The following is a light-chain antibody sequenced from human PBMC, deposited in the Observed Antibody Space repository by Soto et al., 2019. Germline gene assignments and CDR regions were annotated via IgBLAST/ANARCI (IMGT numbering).Light chain of an antibody. CDR1: SSDVGGYNY. Sequence: QSALTQPASVSGSPGQSITISCTGTSSDVGGYNYVSWYQQHPGKAPKLMIFEVSNRPSGVSTHFSGSKSGNTASLTISGLQAEDEADYYCSSYTSSSTLVFGGGTKVTVL. CDR3: SSYTSSSTLV. CDR2: EVS. J-gene: IGLJ3*02. V-gene: IGLV2-14*01.